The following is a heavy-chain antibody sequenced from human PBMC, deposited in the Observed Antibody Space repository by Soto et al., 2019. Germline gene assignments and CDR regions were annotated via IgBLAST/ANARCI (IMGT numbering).Heavy chain of an antibody. CDR2: ISASNGNT. Sequence: ASVKVSCKASGYTFTSYGISWVRQAPGQGLEWMGRISASNGNTDYAQKFQGRVTMTTDTSTSTAYMELRSLRSDDTAVFYCAREGVATAPSFYYYMDVWGKGTTVTVSS. D-gene: IGHD5-18*01. J-gene: IGHJ6*03. V-gene: IGHV1-18*01. CDR1: GYTFTSYG. CDR3: AREGVATAPSFYYYMDV.